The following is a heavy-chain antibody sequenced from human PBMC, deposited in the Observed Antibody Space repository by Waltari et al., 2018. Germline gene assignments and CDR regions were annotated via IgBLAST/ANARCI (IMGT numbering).Heavy chain of an antibody. D-gene: IGHD3-3*01. V-gene: IGHV4-34*01. CDR2: INHSGST. CDR1: GGSFSGYY. J-gene: IGHJ1*01. Sequence: QVQLQQWGAGLLKPSETLSLTCAVYGGSFSGYYWSWIRTPPGKGLEWIGEINHSGSTNYNPSLKSRVTISVDTSKNQFSLKLSSVTAADTAVYYCAGDKWLLHLQYFQHWAQGTLVTVSS. CDR3: AGDKWLLHLQYFQH.